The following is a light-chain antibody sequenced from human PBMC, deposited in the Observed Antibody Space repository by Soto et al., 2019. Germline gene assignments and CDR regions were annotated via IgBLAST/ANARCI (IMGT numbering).Light chain of an antibody. V-gene: IGLV1-51*01. CDR2: DDL. CDR1: TSNIGKNA. J-gene: IGLJ2*01. CDR3: GTWDLSLNAGV. Sequence: QLVLTQPPSVSAAPGQKVTISCSGSTSNIGKNAVAWYQHFPGRAPKLLIHDDLERPSDIPDRFSASRSGTSATLAIAGLQPGDEADYYCGTWDLSLNAGVFGGGTKLTVL.